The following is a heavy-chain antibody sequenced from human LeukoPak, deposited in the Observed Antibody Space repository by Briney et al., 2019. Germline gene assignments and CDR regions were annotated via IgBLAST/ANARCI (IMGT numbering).Heavy chain of an antibody. CDR3: ARGMSGAPGGGFFDQ. J-gene: IGHJ5*02. Sequence: GGSLRLSCAASGFTVSTNYMTWVRQAPGKGLEWVSVVYSGGNIYYADSMKGRFTISRDNSKDTVYLQMSSLRAEDTAVYFCARGMSGAPGGGFFDQWGHGTLVTVSS. CDR1: GFTVSTNY. V-gene: IGHV3-66*01. D-gene: IGHD3-16*01. CDR2: VYSGGNI.